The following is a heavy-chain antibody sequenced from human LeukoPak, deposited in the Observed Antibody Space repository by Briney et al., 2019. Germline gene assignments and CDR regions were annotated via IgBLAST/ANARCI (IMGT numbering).Heavy chain of an antibody. Sequence: SETLSLTCTVSGGSISSYYWSWIRQPPGKGLEWIGYTYYSGSTTYNPSLKSRVTISVDTSKNQFSLKLSSVTAADTAVYYCARGSGDYGDFSPAVYFDYWGQGTLVTVSS. CDR3: ARGSGDYGDFSPAVYFDY. V-gene: IGHV4-59*01. D-gene: IGHD4-17*01. CDR2: TYYSGST. J-gene: IGHJ4*02. CDR1: GGSISSYY.